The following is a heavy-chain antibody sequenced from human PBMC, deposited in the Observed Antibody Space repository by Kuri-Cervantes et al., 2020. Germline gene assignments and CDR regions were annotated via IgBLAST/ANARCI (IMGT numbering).Heavy chain of an antibody. J-gene: IGHJ4*02. CDR3: ARDLPRDYDYVWGSYGY. V-gene: IGHV3-30*03. D-gene: IGHD3-16*01. Sequence: GGSLRLSCAASGFTFSSYGMHWVRQAPGKGLEWVAVISYDGSNKYYADSVKGRFTISRDNAKNSLYLQMNSLRAEDTAVYYCARDLPRDYDYVWGSYGYWGQGTLVTVSS. CDR2: ISYDGSNK. CDR1: GFTFSSYG.